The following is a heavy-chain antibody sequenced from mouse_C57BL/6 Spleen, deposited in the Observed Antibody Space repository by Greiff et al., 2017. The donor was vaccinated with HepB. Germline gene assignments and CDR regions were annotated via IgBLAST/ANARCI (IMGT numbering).Heavy chain of an antibody. CDR2: IDPETGGT. CDR1: GYTFTDYE. V-gene: IGHV1-15*01. D-gene: IGHD1-1*01. Sequence: QVQLKESGAELVRPGASVTLSCKASGYTFTDYEMHWVKQTPVHGLEWIGAIDPETGGTAYNQKFKGKAILTADKSSSTAYMELRSLTSEDSAVYYCTSTTVVPFDYWGQGTTLTVSS. CDR3: TSTTVVPFDY. J-gene: IGHJ2*01.